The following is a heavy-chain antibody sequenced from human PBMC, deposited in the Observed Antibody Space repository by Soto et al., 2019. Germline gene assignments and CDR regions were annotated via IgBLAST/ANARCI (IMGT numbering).Heavy chain of an antibody. CDR2: IFQSGST. V-gene: IGHV4-4*02. CDR3: ARGRGRYSSGWSWFDP. J-gene: IGHJ5*02. D-gene: IGHD6-19*01. CDR1: GGTIRSPDW. Sequence: SETLSLTCGVCGGTIRSPDWWTWVRQPPGKGLEWIGEIFQSGSTNYTPSLESRVTISVDKSKNQFSLTLTSVTAADTAVYFCARGRGRYSSGWSWFDPWGQGILVTVS.